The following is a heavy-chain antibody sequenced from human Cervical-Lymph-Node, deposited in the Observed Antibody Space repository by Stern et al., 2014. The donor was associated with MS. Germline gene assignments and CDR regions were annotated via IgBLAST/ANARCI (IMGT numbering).Heavy chain of an antibody. CDR2: IWYDGSNK. Sequence: QVQLVESGGGVVQPGRSLRLSCAASGFTFSSYGMHWVRQTPGKGLEWVAVIWYDGSNKYYDESAKGRFTISRDNSENTLYLQMNSLRAEDTAVYYCARGDSSSPLEYWGQGTLVTVSS. J-gene: IGHJ4*02. V-gene: IGHV3-33*01. D-gene: IGHD6-6*01. CDR1: GFTFSSYG. CDR3: ARGDSSSPLEY.